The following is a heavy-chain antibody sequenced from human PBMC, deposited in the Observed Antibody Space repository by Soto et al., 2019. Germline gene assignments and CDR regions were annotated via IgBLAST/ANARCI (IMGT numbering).Heavy chain of an antibody. CDR1: GYTFTSYA. CDR3: AAPWEPNGGVYAFDI. V-gene: IGHV1-3*01. CDR2: INAGNGNT. Sequence: GASVKVSCKASGYTFTSYAMHWVRQAPGQRLEWMGWINAGNGNTKYSQKFQGRVTITRDTSASTAYMELSSLRSEDTAVYYCAAPWEPNGGVYAFDIWGQGTMVTVSS. J-gene: IGHJ3*02. D-gene: IGHD1-26*01.